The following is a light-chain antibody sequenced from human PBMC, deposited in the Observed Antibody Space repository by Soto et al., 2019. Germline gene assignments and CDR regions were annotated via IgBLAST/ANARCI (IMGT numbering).Light chain of an antibody. V-gene: IGKV3-15*01. CDR2: SAS. Sequence: EIVMTQSPATLSVSPGEKATLSCRASQSVNNNLAWYQQKPGQAPRLLIYSASTRATGIPARFSGSGSGTEFSLTISSLQSEDFAVYYCQQYSKWPLTFGGGTKVETK. J-gene: IGKJ4*01. CDR1: QSVNNN. CDR3: QQYSKWPLT.